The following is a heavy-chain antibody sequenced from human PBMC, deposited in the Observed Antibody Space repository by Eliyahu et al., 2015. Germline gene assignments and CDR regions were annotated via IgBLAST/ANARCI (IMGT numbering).Heavy chain of an antibody. CDR3: TKDRSHYDYIWGSDY. D-gene: IGHD3-16*01. V-gene: IGHV3-30*18. J-gene: IGHJ4*02. CDR1: KFTFXTYG. CDR2: ISKDGINK. Sequence: QVQLVESGGGVVQPGRSLRLXCAASKFTFXTYGMXWVRQAPXKGLEWVXFISKDGINKYYVDSVKGRFTISRDNSKNTLYLQMNSLRPEDTAVYYCTKDRSHYDYIWGSDYWGQGTLVTVSS.